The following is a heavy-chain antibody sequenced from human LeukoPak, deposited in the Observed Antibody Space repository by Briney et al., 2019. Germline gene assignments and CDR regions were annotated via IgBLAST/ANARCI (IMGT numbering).Heavy chain of an antibody. CDR3: AKEYSSSWSTWFDP. Sequence: ASVKVSCKAYGYTFTDYYMHWVRQAPGQGLEWMGWINPNSGDTKYAQEFQGRVTMTRDTSISTAYMELSRLRSDDTAVYYCAKEYSSSWSTWFDPWGQGTLVTVSS. V-gene: IGHV1-2*02. J-gene: IGHJ5*02. CDR1: GYTFTDYY. CDR2: INPNSGDT. D-gene: IGHD6-13*01.